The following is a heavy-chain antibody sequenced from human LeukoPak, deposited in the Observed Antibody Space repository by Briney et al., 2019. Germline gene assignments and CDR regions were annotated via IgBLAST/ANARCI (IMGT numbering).Heavy chain of an antibody. Sequence: GGSLRLSCAASGFTFSNSAMYWVRQAPGKGLEFVSVISTNGDRTYYADPVKGRFTISRDNSKNTPYLQMGSLRADDMAVYYCARGLAISSSGWYDTFDYWGQGALVTVSS. J-gene: IGHJ4*02. CDR1: GFTFSNSA. CDR3: ARGLAISSSGWYDTFDY. D-gene: IGHD6-19*01. CDR2: ISTNGDRT. V-gene: IGHV3-64*02.